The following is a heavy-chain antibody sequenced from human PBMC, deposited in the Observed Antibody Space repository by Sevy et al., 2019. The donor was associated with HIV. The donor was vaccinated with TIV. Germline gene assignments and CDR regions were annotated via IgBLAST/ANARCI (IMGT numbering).Heavy chain of an antibody. V-gene: IGHV3-30*18. CDR1: GFTFSSYD. D-gene: IGHD7-27*01. J-gene: IGHJ6*02. CDR2: ILHDGSYR. CDR3: AKNRLPGGPSFSRHGLDV. Sequence: GGSLRLSCAASGFTFSSYDMHWVRQAPGKGLEWVAIILHDGSYREYVDSVRGEFTMSRDNSKNTMYLQMNGLSIEDTAVYYCAKNRLPGGPSFSRHGLDVWGRGTTVTGSS.